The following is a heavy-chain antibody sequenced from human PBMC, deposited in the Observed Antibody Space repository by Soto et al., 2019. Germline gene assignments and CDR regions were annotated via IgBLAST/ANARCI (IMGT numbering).Heavy chain of an antibody. D-gene: IGHD6-19*01. Sequence: EVQLVESGGGLVQPGGSLRLSCAASGFTFSNYAMDWVRQAPGKVLEYVSGISSNGVGTYYANSVKDRFTISRDNSKNPLYLQMGSLRAEDMPVYYCARREQSDYYYMDVWGKGTSVTVSS. CDR3: ARREQSDYYYMDV. V-gene: IGHV3-64*01. CDR1: GFTFSNYA. J-gene: IGHJ6*03. CDR2: ISSNGVGT.